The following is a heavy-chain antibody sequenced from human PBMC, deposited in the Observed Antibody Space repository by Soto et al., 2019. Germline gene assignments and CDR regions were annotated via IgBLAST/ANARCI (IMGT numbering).Heavy chain of an antibody. D-gene: IGHD3-22*01. CDR2: IKSKTDGGTT. J-gene: IGHJ4*02. CDR3: TSAKYYDSSGYTQFDY. V-gene: IGHV3-15*01. Sequence: GGSLRLSCAASGLTFSNAWMSWVRQAPGKGLEWVGRIKSKTDGGTTDYAAPVKDRFTISRDDSKNTLYLQINSLKTEDTAVYYCTSAKYYDSSGYTQFDYWGQGTLVTV. CDR1: GLTFSNAW.